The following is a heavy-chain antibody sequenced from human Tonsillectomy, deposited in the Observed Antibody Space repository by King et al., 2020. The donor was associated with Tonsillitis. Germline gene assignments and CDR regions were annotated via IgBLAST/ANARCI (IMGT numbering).Heavy chain of an antibody. CDR3: TTYIAVVVDPDAFDI. CDR2: IKSKTDGGTT. V-gene: IGHV3-15*01. J-gene: IGHJ3*02. D-gene: IGHD2-15*01. CDR1: GFTFSNAW. Sequence: VQLVESGGGLVKPGGSLRLSCAASGFTFSNAWMSWVRQAPGKGLEWVGRIKSKTDGGTTDYAAPVKGRFTISRDDSKNTLYLQMNSLKTEDTAVYYCTTYIAVVVDPDAFDIWGQGTMVTVSS.